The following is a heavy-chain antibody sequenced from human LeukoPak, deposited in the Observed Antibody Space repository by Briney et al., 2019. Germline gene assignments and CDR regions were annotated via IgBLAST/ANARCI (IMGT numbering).Heavy chain of an antibody. D-gene: IGHD2-21*02. CDR3: ARDLASCAGDCYSDGFDY. CDR2: INHSGTT. Sequence: SETLSLTCAVYGGSFSGYYWSWIRQPPGKGLEWIGEINHSGTTNYNPSLKSRVTISVDTSKNQFSLKLSSVTAADTAVYYCARDLASCAGDCYSDGFDYWGQGALVTVSS. CDR1: GGSFSGYY. V-gene: IGHV4-34*01. J-gene: IGHJ4*02.